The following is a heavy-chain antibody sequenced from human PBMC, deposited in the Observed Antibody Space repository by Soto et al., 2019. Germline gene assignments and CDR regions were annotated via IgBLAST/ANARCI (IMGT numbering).Heavy chain of an antibody. Sequence: SETLSLTCTVSGGSISSYYWSWIQQPPGKGLEWIGYIYYSGSTNYNPSLKSRVTISVDTSKNQFSLKLSSVTAADTAVYYCARSQLLWCGELSPKYRLFDYWGQGTQVTVSS. CDR1: GGSISSYY. J-gene: IGHJ4*02. CDR3: ARSQLLWCGELSPKYRLFDY. CDR2: IYYSGST. V-gene: IGHV4-59*01. D-gene: IGHD3-10*01.